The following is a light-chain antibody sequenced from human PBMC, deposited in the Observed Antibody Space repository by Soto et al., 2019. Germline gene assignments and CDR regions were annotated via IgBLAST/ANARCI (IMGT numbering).Light chain of an antibody. CDR2: GAS. CDR3: HQYGSSSWT. J-gene: IGKJ1*01. V-gene: IGKV3-20*01. Sequence: EIALTQSPGTLSLSPGERATLSCRASQSVASSYLAWYQQQPGQAPRLPIYGASSRATGIPDRFSGSGSGTDFTLTISRLEPEELAVYYCHQYGSSSWTFGQGTKVDIK. CDR1: QSVASSY.